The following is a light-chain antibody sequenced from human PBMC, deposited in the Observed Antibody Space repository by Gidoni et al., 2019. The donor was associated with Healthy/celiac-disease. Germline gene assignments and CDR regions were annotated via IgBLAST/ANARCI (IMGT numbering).Light chain of an antibody. CDR2: AAS. V-gene: IGKV1-39*01. Sequence: DLQMTQSPSSLSASVGDRVTITCRESQSISSYLNWYQQKPGKAPKLLIYAASSLQSGVPSRVSGSGSGTDFTLTISSLQPEDFATYYCQQSFSTPWTFGQGTKVEIK. J-gene: IGKJ1*01. CDR3: QQSFSTPWT. CDR1: QSISSY.